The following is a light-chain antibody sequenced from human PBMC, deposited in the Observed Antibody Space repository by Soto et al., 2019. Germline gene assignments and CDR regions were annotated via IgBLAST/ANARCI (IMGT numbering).Light chain of an antibody. CDR3: QQRSNWPRT. CDR1: QSVSSY. Sequence: EIVLTQSPAILSLSPGERATLSCRASQSVSSYLAWFQQKPGQAPRLLIYGASTRATGIPARFSGSGSGTDFTLTISSLEPEDFAVYYCQQRSNWPRTFGQGTKVEI. V-gene: IGKV3-11*01. J-gene: IGKJ2*01. CDR2: GAS.